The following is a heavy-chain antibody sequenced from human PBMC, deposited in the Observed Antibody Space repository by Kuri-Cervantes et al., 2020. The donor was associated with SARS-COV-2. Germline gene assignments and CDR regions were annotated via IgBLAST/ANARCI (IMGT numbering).Heavy chain of an antibody. V-gene: IGHV4-39*01. CDR2: IFRSGIT. CDR3: ARIDYHTSGYYYYYYYMDV. CDR1: GGSVSSSSYY. J-gene: IGHJ6*03. Sequence: GSLRLSCAVSGGSVSSSSYYWAWIRQPPGKGLEWIGSIFRSGITYYNPSLKSRVTMSVDTTKNQFSLKLSSVTAADTAVYYCARIDYHTSGYYYYYYYMDVWGKGTAVTVSS. D-gene: IGHD3-22*01.